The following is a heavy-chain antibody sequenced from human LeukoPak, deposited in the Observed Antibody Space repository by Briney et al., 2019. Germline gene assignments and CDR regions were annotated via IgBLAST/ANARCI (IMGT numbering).Heavy chain of an antibody. CDR3: ARQGSENYRSPVNY. J-gene: IGHJ4*02. D-gene: IGHD1-7*01. Sequence: PSETLSLTCTASGGSISNSSYYWGWLPPPPGKGLVWIVTIYYSGSTYYNPSLKSRVTISEETSKSQCSLKLSSVSAAKTAVEYCARQGSENYRSPVNYWGQGTLVTVSS. CDR2: IYYSGST. V-gene: IGHV4-39*01. CDR1: GGSISNSSYY.